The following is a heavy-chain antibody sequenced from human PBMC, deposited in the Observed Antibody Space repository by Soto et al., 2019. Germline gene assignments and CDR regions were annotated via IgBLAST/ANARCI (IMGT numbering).Heavy chain of an antibody. CDR1: GYSFAGYW. CDR3: AKEDWTSPGGLDY. CDR2: IDPSDSQT. D-gene: IGHD2-21*01. Sequence: GQSLKISCKGSGYSFAGYWITWVRQKPGKGLEWMGRIDPSDSQTYYSPSFRGHVTISVTKSITTVFLQMNSLRAEDTAVYYCAKEDWTSPGGLDYWGQGTLVTVSS. J-gene: IGHJ4*02. V-gene: IGHV5-10-1*01.